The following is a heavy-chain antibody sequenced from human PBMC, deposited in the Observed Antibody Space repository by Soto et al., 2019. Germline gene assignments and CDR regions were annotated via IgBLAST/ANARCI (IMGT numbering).Heavy chain of an antibody. CDR1: GYKFTSSW. D-gene: IGHD3-22*01. J-gene: IGHJ5*02. CDR3: ARKDKSGYFNWFDP. CDR2: IFPSDSDT. V-gene: IGHV5-51*01. Sequence: GESLKISCRTSGYKFTSSWIAWVRQKPGKGLEWMGIIFPSDSDTRYSPSFQGQVTISADRSASTVFLQWASLKASDTAVYFCARKDKSGYFNWFDPWGQGTLVTVSS.